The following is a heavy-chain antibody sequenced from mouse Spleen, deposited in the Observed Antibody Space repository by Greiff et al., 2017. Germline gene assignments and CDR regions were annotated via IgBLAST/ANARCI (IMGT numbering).Heavy chain of an antibody. Sequence: EVQVVESGGGLVKLGGSLKLSCAASGFTFSSYAMSWVRQTPEKRLEWVATISSGGGNTYYPDSVKGRFTISRDNAKNTLYLQMSSLKSEDTAMYYCARTTATAWFAYWGQGTLVTVSA. CDR1: GFTFSSYA. CDR3: ARTTATAWFAY. J-gene: IGHJ3*01. CDR2: ISSGGGNT. D-gene: IGHD1-2*01. V-gene: IGHV5-9-3*01.